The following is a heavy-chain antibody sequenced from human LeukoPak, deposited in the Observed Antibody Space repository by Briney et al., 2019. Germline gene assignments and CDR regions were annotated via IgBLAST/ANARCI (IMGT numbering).Heavy chain of an antibody. J-gene: IGHJ5*02. D-gene: IGHD2-15*01. CDR1: GYSFTSYW. Sequence: GESLRISCKGSGYSFTSYWISWVRQMPGKGLEWMGRIDPSDSYTNYSPSFQGHVTISADKSISTAYLQWSSLKASDTAMYYCARQGSLGYCSGGSCSRSDHWGQGTLVTVSS. V-gene: IGHV5-10-1*01. CDR3: ARQGSLGYCSGGSCSRSDH. CDR2: IDPSDSYT.